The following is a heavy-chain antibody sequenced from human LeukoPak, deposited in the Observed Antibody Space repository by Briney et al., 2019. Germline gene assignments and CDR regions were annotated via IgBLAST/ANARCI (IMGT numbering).Heavy chain of an antibody. V-gene: IGHV4-34*01. CDR2: INHSGST. CDR1: GGSFSGYY. D-gene: IGHD3-10*01. CDR3: ARGDGFGEAFDY. J-gene: IGHJ4*02. Sequence: PSETLSLTCAVYGGSFSGYYWSWIRQPPGKGLEWIGEINHSGSTNYNSSLKSRVTISVDTSKNQFSLKLTFVTAADTALYYCARGDGFGEAFDYWGQGTLVTVSS.